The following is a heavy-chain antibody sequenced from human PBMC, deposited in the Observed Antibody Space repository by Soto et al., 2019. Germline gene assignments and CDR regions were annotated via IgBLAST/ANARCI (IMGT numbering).Heavy chain of an antibody. CDR1: GGTFSSYT. D-gene: IGHD6-6*01. V-gene: IGHV1-69*02. CDR2: IIPILGIA. CDR3: ARGKNNLVAALTYYYYYMDV. J-gene: IGHJ6*03. Sequence: GASVKVSCKASGGTFSSYTISWVRQAPGQGLEWMGRIIPILGIANYAQKFQGRVTITADKSTSTAYMELSSLRSEDTAVYYCARGKNNLVAALTYYYYYMDVWGKGTTVTVSS.